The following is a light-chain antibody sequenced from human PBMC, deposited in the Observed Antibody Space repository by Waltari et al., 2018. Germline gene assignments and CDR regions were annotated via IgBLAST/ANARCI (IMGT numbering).Light chain of an antibody. Sequence: IQLTQSPSSLSASVGDRVTITCRASQGVSSYLAWYQQKPGKAPNLLFYAAFTLQSGVPSRFSGSGSVTDFTLTISSLQPEDFATYYCQQFNTYPLTFGQGTRLEIK. J-gene: IGKJ5*01. CDR1: QGVSSY. CDR2: AAF. V-gene: IGKV1-9*01. CDR3: QQFNTYPLT.